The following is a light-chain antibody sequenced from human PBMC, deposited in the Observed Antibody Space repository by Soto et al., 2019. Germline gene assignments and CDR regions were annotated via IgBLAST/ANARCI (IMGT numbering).Light chain of an antibody. Sequence: QSALTQPASVSGSPGQSITISCTGTSSDVGGYIYVSWYQHHPGKAPKLLIYDATNRPSGVSNRFSGSRSENTASLTISGLQDEDEAIYYCSAYSTPTQGVFFGGGTKVTVL. J-gene: IGLJ2*01. CDR1: SSDVGGYIY. CDR3: SAYSTPTQGVF. CDR2: DAT. V-gene: IGLV2-14*03.